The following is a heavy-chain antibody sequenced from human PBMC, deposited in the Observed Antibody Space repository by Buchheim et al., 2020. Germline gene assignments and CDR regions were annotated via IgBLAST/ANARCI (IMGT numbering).Heavy chain of an antibody. Sequence: EVQLVQSGAEVKKPGESLKISCRGSGYSFTSYWIGWVRQMPGKGLEWMGIIYPGDSDTRYRPSFQGQVTMSVDKSISTAYLQWSSLKASDTAMYYCATPGIAVALESLAWEYWGQGTL. V-gene: IGHV5-51*01. J-gene: IGHJ4*02. CDR1: GYSFTSYW. CDR3: ATPGIAVALESLAWEY. D-gene: IGHD6-19*01. CDR2: IYPGDSDT.